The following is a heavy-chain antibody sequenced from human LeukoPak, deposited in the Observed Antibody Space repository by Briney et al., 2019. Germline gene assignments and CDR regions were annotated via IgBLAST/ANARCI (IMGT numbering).Heavy chain of an antibody. J-gene: IGHJ6*03. CDR1: GGSISSGDYY. V-gene: IGHV4-30-4*08. CDR2: IYYSGNT. D-gene: IGHD3-10*01. CDR3: ASVGGLYYMDV. Sequence: PSQTLSLTCTVSGGSISSGDYYWSWIRQPPGKGLERIGYIYYSGNTYYNPSLKTRVTISVDTSKNEFSLKLSSVTAADTAVYYCASVGGLYYMDVWGKGTTVTVSS.